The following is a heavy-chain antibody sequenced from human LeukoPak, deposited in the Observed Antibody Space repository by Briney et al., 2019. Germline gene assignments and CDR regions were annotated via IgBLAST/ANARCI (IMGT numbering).Heavy chain of an antibody. CDR3: ARDPGTLATYFDY. J-gene: IGHJ4*02. D-gene: IGHD6-13*01. CDR1: GFTFSSYG. V-gene: IGHV3-33*01. CDR2: IWYDGSKK. Sequence: QPGGSLRLSCAASGFTFSSYGMHWVRQAPGKGLEWVAVIWYDGSKKYYADSVKGRFTISRDDSKNTLYLQMNSLRAEDTAIYYCARDPGTLATYFDYWGPGTLVTVSS.